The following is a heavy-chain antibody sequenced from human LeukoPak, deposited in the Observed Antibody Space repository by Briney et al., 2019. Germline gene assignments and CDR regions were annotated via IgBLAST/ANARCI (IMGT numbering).Heavy chain of an antibody. D-gene: IGHD3-9*01. V-gene: IGHV3-48*03. Sequence: GGSLRLSCAASGFTFSSYEMNWVRQAPGKGLEWVSHISSSGSTIDYADSVKGRFTISRDNSKNTLYLQMNSLRAEDMAVYYCARDWYDNSDAFDIWGQGTMVTVSS. CDR2: ISSSGSTI. CDR3: ARDWYDNSDAFDI. CDR1: GFTFSSYE. J-gene: IGHJ3*02.